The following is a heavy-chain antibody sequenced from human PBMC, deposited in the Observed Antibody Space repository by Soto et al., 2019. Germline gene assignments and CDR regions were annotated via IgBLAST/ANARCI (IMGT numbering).Heavy chain of an antibody. V-gene: IGHV1-69*08. CDR2: IIPILGIA. CDR3: AREDCSGGSCYTTYYYYYGMDV. CDR1: GGTFSSYT. D-gene: IGHD2-15*01. J-gene: IGHJ6*02. Sequence: QVQLVQSGAEVKKPGSSVKVSCKASGGTFSSYTISWVRQAPGQGLEWMGRIIPILGIANYAQKFQGRVTITEDKSTSTAYMELSSLRSEDTAVYYCAREDCSGGSCYTTYYYYYGMDVWGQGTTVTVSS.